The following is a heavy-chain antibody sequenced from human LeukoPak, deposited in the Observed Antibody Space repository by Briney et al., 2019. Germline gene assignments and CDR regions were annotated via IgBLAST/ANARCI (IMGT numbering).Heavy chain of an antibody. D-gene: IGHD2-21*02. J-gene: IGHJ6*02. Sequence: GGSLRLSCAASGFTVSSNHMSWVRQAPGKGLEWVSVIYSGGSTYYADSVKGRFTISRDNSKNTLYLQMNSLRAEDTAVYYCARDSSLVTANYYYGMDVWGQGTTVTVSS. CDR1: GFTVSSNH. CDR2: IYSGGST. V-gene: IGHV3-66*01. CDR3: ARDSSLVTANYYYGMDV.